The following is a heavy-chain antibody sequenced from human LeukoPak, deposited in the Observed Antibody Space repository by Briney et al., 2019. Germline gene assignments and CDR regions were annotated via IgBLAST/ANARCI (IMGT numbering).Heavy chain of an antibody. CDR2: IYVDGRTT. J-gene: IGHJ5*02. CDR1: GFTFSNYW. CDR3: IRDFRSADL. Sequence: PGGSLRLSCVASGFTFSNYWMHWVRQPPGKGLVWVSRIYVDGRTTNYADSVKGRFTISRDNAKNTVYLEMNSLSVEDTATYYCIRDFRSADLWGQGTLVAVTS. V-gene: IGHV3-74*01.